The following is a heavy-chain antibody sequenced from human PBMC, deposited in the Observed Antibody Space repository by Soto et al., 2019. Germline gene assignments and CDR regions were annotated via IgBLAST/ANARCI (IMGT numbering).Heavy chain of an antibody. Sequence: SVKVSCKASGGTFSSYTISWVRQAPGQGLEWMGRIIPILGIANYAQKFQGRVTITADKSTSTAYMELSSLRSEDTAVYYCARARGSGYDYGYWGQGTLVTVSS. D-gene: IGHD5-12*01. CDR1: GGTFSSYT. V-gene: IGHV1-69*02. J-gene: IGHJ4*02. CDR3: ARARGSGYDYGY. CDR2: IIPILGIA.